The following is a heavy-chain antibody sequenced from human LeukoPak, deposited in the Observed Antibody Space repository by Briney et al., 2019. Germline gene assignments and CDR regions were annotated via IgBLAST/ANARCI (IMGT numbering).Heavy chain of an antibody. CDR3: ARGSGYSSSWITGYFQH. CDR2: INHSGSP. CDR1: GGSFSAYS. J-gene: IGHJ1*01. V-gene: IGHV4-34*01. Sequence: SETLSLTCAVYGGSFSAYSWTWIRQPPEKGLEWLGEINHSGSPNYNPSLESRVTISVDTSKNQFSLRLSSVTAADTAVYYCARGSGYSSSWITGYFQHWGQGTLVTVSS. D-gene: IGHD6-13*01.